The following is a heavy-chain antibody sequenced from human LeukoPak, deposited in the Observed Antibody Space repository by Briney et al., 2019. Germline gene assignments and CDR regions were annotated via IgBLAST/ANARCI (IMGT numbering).Heavy chain of an antibody. D-gene: IGHD1/OR15-1a*01. CDR3: AKDPDWNMYDCYFDH. CDR2: ISGSGGNT. V-gene: IGHV3-23*01. J-gene: IGHJ4*02. Sequence: GGFLRLSCAASGFTFSSFGMSWVRQAPGKGLEWVSGISGSGGNTYYADSVKGRFTISRDNSKNTLYLQMDSLRAEDTAVYYCAKDPDWNMYDCYFDHWGRGTLVTVSS. CDR1: GFTFSSFG.